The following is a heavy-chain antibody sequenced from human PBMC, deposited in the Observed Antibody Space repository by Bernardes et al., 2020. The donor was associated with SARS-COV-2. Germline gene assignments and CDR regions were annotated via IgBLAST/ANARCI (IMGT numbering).Heavy chain of an antibody. CDR2: IYYTGIM. V-gene: IGHV4-59*01. D-gene: IGHD6-19*01. CDR3: ARVYSSGWRSRYYFDY. J-gene: IGHJ4*02. CDR1: GGSISSYY. Sequence: SETLSLTCTVSGGSISSYYWAWIRQTPGKGLEWIGYIYYTGIMYYNPSLESRVTISVDTFKNQISLKLRSVTAADTAVYYCARVYSSGWRSRYYFDYWGQGTLVTVSS.